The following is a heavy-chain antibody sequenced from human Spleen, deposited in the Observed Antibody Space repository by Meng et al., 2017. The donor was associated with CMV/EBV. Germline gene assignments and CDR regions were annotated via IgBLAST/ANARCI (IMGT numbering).Heavy chain of an antibody. CDR2: INPNSGGT. Sequence: TVSYLHWVRQAPGQGLECMRWINPNSGGTNYAQKFQGRVTMTRDTSISTAYMELSRLRSDDTVVYYCAREESNHYDFWSGYSQGWFDPWGQGTLVTVSS. J-gene: IGHJ5*02. CDR1: TVSY. D-gene: IGHD3-3*01. CDR3: AREESNHYDFWSGYSQGWFDP. V-gene: IGHV1-2*02.